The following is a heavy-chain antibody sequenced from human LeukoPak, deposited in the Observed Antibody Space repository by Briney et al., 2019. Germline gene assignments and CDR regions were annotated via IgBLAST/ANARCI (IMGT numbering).Heavy chain of an antibody. V-gene: IGHV4-39*01. Sequence: SETLSLTCSVFGGSISSTTYYWVWIRQPPGKGLECIASIHYTGRAYYNPSLKSRATIPADTSKNHFSLKLSSVTAADTAVYYCARHFDNGDYKKTFDIWGQGTMVTVSS. CDR3: ARHFDNGDYKKTFDI. D-gene: IGHD4-17*01. CDR1: GGSISSTTYY. J-gene: IGHJ3*02. CDR2: IHYTGRA.